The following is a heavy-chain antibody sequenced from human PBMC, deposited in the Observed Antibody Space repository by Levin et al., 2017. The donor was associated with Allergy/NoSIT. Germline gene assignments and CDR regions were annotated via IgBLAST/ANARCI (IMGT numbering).Heavy chain of an antibody. CDR3: AREAYGDYYFDY. CDR2: IWYDGANK. CDR1: GFTFSSYA. V-gene: IGHV3-33*01. Sequence: GGSPRLSCAASGFTFSSYALHWVRQAPGKGLEWVAVIWYDGANKYYADSVKGRFTISRDNSKNTLYLQMNSLRAEDTAVYYCAREAYGDYYFDYWGQGTLVTVSS. J-gene: IGHJ4*02. D-gene: IGHD4-17*01.